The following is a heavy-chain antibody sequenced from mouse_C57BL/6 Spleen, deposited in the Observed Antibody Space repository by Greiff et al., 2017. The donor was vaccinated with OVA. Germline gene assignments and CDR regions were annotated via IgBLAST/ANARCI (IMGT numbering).Heavy chain of an antibody. D-gene: IGHD1-1*01. Sequence: DVKLVESEGGLVQPGSSMKLSCTASGFTFSDYYMAWVRQVPEKGLEWVANINYDGSSTYYLDSLKSRFIISRDNAKNILYLQMSSLKSEDTATYYCARAYGSSYFDYWGQGTTLTVSS. J-gene: IGHJ2*01. V-gene: IGHV5-16*01. CDR3: ARAYGSSYFDY. CDR1: GFTFSDYY. CDR2: INYDGSST.